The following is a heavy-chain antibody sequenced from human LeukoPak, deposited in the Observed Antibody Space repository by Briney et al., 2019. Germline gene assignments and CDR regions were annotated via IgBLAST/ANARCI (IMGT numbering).Heavy chain of an antibody. CDR2: ITYDGYYK. Sequence: AGGSLRLSCAASGFTFSTYGMHWVRQAPGKGLEWVALITYDGYYKYYSDSVKGRFTISSDTSKNTLSLQMNSLRAEDTAVYYCARAPSPVVRASPMGYWGQGTLVTVSS. CDR3: ARAPSPVVRASPMGY. D-gene: IGHD3-10*01. CDR1: GFTFSTYG. V-gene: IGHV3-30*03. J-gene: IGHJ4*02.